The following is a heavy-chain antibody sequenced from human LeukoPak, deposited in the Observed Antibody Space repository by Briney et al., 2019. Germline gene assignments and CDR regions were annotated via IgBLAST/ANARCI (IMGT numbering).Heavy chain of an antibody. Sequence: ASVKVSCKASGYTFTSYGISWVRQAPGQGLEWMGWINPNSGGTNYAQKFQGRVTMTRDTSISTAYMELSRLRSDDTAVYYCARAYCGGDCHSNWFDPWGQGTLVTVSS. CDR3: ARAYCGGDCHSNWFDP. J-gene: IGHJ5*02. CDR2: INPNSGGT. V-gene: IGHV1-2*02. CDR1: GYTFTSYG. D-gene: IGHD2-21*01.